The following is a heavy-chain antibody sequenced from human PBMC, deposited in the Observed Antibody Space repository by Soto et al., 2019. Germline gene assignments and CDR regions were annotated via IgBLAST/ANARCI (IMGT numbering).Heavy chain of an antibody. CDR3: ARDAFGGYSYGYYYYGMDV. CDR1: GGTFSSYA. CDR2: IIPIFGTA. V-gene: IGHV1-69*13. D-gene: IGHD5-18*01. J-gene: IGHJ6*02. Sequence: ASVKVSCKASGGTFSSYAISWVRQAPGQGLEWMGGIIPIFGTANYAQKFQGRVTITADESTSTAYMELSSLRSEDTAVYYCARDAFGGYSYGYYYYGMDVWGQGTTVTVSS.